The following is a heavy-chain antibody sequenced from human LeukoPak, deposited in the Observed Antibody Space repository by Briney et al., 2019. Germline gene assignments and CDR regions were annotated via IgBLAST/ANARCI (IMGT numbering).Heavy chain of an antibody. CDR1: GRTFTSYA. V-gene: IGHV1-69*17. D-gene: IGHD4-23*01. CDR2: IIPIFGIA. J-gene: IGHJ6*04. Sequence: GASGKVSCKASGRTFTSYAISWVRQAPGQGLGWMGGIIPIFGIANYAQKFQGRVTITADKSTSTAYMELSSLRSEDTAVYYCASRAYGGVRGNSTYYYGMDVWGKGTTVTVSS. CDR3: ASRAYGGVRGNSTYYYGMDV.